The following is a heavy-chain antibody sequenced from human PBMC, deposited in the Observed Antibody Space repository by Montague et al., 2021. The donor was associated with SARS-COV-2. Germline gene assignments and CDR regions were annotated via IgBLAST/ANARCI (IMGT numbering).Heavy chain of an antibody. CDR3: ARGLDN. Sequence: SETLSLTCTVSGGSISSYYWSWIRQPPGKGLEWMGYIYYSGSTNYNPARKSRVTITVDTSKNQFSLKLSSVTAADTAVYYCARGLDNGGQGTRITASS. CDR1: GGSISSYY. CDR2: IYYSGST. J-gene: IGHJ4*02. V-gene: IGHV4-59*01.